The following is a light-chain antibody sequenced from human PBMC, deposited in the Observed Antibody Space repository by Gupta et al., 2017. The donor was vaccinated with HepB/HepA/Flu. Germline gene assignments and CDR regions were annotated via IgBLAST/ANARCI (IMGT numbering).Light chain of an antibody. CDR3: RQGTHWPNT. CDR2: KVS. J-gene: IGKJ4*01. CDR1: QSLVYKDGNIY. Sequence: DVVMTQSPLSLPVTLGQPASISCRSSQSLVYKDGNIYLNWFQQRPGQSPRRLIYKVSDRDSGVPDRFSGSGSGTDFTLKISRVEAEDVGVYYCRQGTHWPNTFGGGTKVEIK. V-gene: IGKV2-30*01.